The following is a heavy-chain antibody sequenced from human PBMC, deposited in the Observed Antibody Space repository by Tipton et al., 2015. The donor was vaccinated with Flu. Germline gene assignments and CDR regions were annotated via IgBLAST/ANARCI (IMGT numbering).Heavy chain of an antibody. J-gene: IGHJ4*02. Sequence: SLRLSCAGSGFTFGDYTVSWFRQAPGKGLEWVGFLRAKGYGGTADYAASVKGRFTISRDDSEGIAELQMNSLKTEDTALYYCSRLGDRGDYDYWGQGTLVTVSS. CDR3: SRLGDRGDYDY. D-gene: IGHD4-17*01. V-gene: IGHV3-49*03. CDR1: GFTFGDYT. CDR2: LRAKGYGGTA.